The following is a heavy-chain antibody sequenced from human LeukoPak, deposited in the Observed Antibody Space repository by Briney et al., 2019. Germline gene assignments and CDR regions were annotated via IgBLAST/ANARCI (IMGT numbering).Heavy chain of an antibody. J-gene: IGHJ4*02. D-gene: IGHD3-10*01. CDR1: GGSISSYY. CDR3: ASHYGSGSFYSPFDY. CDR2: IYYSGST. V-gene: IGHV4-59*01. Sequence: PSETLSLTRTVSGGSISSYYWSWIRQPPGKGLEWIGSIYYSGSTNYNPSLKSRVTISLDTSKKQFSLKLNSVTAADTAVYYCASHYGSGSFYSPFDYWGQGTLVTVSS.